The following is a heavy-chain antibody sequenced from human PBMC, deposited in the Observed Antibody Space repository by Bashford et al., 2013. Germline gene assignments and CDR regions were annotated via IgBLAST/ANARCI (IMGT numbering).Heavy chain of an antibody. CDR1: GGSISSGSYS. CDR3: ARVHYGDYEFDL. D-gene: IGHD4-17*01. J-gene: IGHJ2*01. V-gene: IGHV4-30-2*01. CDR2: IYHSGST. Sequence: SETLSLTCAVSGGSISSGSYSWSWIRQPPGKGLEWIGYIYHSGSTYYNPSLKSRVTISVDRSKNQFSLKLSSVTAADTAVYYCARVHYGDYEFDLWGRGTLVTVSS.